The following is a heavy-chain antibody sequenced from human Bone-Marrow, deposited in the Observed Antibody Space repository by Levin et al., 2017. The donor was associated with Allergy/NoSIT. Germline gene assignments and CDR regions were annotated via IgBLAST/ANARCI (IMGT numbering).Heavy chain of an antibody. Sequence: SGPMLVKPTQTLTLTCSFSGFSLSTSGVGVAWIRQPPGKALEWLAHIYWDNDKRYSPSLKSRLTITKDTPKNQVVLTLTNVDAVDTATYYCAHRRSDGVGATWFFDYWGQGTLVTVSS. J-gene: IGHJ4*02. CDR2: IYWDNDK. D-gene: IGHD1-26*01. CDR1: GFSLSTSGVG. CDR3: AHRRSDGVGATWFFDY. V-gene: IGHV2-5*02.